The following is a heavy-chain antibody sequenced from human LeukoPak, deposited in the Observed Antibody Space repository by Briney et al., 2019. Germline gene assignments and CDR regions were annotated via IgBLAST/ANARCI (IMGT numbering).Heavy chain of an antibody. J-gene: IGHJ4*02. CDR3: GRGGKVEQLVLAR. D-gene: IGHD6-13*01. Sequence: GRSLRLSCAASGFTFSSYWMHWVRQAPGKGLVWVSRISSDGSSTTYADSVKGRFTISRDNAKNTLYLQMNSLRAEDTAVYYCGRGGKVEQLVLARWGQGTLVTVSS. CDR1: GFTFSSYW. CDR2: ISSDGSST. V-gene: IGHV3-74*01.